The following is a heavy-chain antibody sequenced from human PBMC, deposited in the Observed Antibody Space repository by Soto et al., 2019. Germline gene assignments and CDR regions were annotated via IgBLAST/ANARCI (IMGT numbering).Heavy chain of an antibody. J-gene: IGHJ1*01. D-gene: IGHD3-3*01. CDR1: GFTFSSYA. V-gene: IGHV3-23*01. CDR3: AKDLKASFYDFWSGYYRLTIFQH. CDR2: ISGSGGST. Sequence: GGSLRLSCAASGFTFSSYAMSWVRQAPGKGLEWVSAISGSGGSTYYADSVKGRFTISRDNSKNTLYLQMNSLRAEDTAVYYCAKDLKASFYDFWSGYYRLTIFQHWGQGTLVTVSS.